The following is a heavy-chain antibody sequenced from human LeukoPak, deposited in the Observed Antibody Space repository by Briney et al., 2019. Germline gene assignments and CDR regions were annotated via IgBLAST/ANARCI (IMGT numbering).Heavy chain of an antibody. CDR3: ARSVAKVGHYYYYGMDV. Sequence: GGSLRLSCAASGFTVSSDYMGWVRQAPGKGLEWVSVIYSGDTTYYADSVKGRFTISRDNSKNTLFLQMNSLRAEDTAVYYCARSVAKVGHYYYYGMDVWGQGTTVTVSS. CDR1: GFTVSSDY. D-gene: IGHD5/OR15-5a*01. V-gene: IGHV3-53*01. CDR2: IYSGDTT. J-gene: IGHJ6*02.